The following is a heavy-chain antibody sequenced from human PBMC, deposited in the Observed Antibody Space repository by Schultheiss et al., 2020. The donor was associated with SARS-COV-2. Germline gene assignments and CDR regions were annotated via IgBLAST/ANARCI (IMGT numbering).Heavy chain of an antibody. D-gene: IGHD3-22*01. Sequence: SETLSLTCTVSGGSISSGGYYWSWIRQHPGKGLEWIGYIYYSGTSYFNPSLKSRVTTSVDTTKNQFSLKLSSVTAADTAVYYCARQGGRPGDSSGYQYYFDYWGQGTLVTVSS. V-gene: IGHV4-39*01. CDR3: ARQGGRPGDSSGYQYYFDY. CDR2: IYYSGTS. J-gene: IGHJ4*02. CDR1: GGSISSGGYY.